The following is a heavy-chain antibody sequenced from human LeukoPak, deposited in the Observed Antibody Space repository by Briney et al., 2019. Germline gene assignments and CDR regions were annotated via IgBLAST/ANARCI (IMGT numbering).Heavy chain of an antibody. CDR1: GFTFSSYA. D-gene: IGHD3-10*01. V-gene: IGHV3-30-3*01. J-gene: IGHJ4*02. CDR2: ISYDGSNK. CDR3: AKGATLWFGELLHFDY. Sequence: GRSLRLSCAASGFTFSSYAMHWVRQAPGKGLEWVAVISYDGSNKYYADSVKGRFTISRDNSKNTLYLQMNSLRAEDTAVYYCAKGATLWFGELLHFDYWGQGTLVTVSS.